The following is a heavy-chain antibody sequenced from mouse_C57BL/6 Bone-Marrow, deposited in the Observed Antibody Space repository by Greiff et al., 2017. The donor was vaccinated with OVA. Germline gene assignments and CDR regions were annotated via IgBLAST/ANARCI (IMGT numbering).Heavy chain of an antibody. CDR1: GYAFSSSW. CDR2: IYPGDGDT. J-gene: IGHJ1*03. D-gene: IGHD1-1*01. CDR3: ARHYGIDWYFDV. Sequence: QVQLQQSGPELVKPGASVKISCKASGYAFSSSWMNWVKQRPGKGLEWIGRIYPGDGDTNYNGKFKGKATLTADKSSSTAYMQLSSLTSEDSAVYFCARHYGIDWYFDVWGTGTTVTVSS. V-gene: IGHV1-82*01.